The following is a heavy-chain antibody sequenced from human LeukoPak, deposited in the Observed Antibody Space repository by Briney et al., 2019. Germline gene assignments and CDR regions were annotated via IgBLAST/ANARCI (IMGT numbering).Heavy chain of an antibody. D-gene: IGHD3-22*01. CDR1: GFTFSRCW. CDR3: ARAPSEVGGYYPEYFRH. Sequence: GGSLRLSCEASGFTFSRCWMHWVRQAPGKGLVWVSRIKSDGKTNYADSVKGRFTISRDNAKNTVSLQMDSLRAEDTGVYYCARAPSEVGGYYPEYFRHWGQGTLVTVSS. J-gene: IGHJ1*01. CDR2: IKSDGKT. V-gene: IGHV3-74*01.